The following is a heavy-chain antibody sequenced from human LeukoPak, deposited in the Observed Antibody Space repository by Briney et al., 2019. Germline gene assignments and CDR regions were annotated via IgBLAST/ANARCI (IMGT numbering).Heavy chain of an antibody. CDR3: AKPPGSRMYTVPS. CDR1: GFTFSSYS. V-gene: IGHV3-23*01. D-gene: IGHD4-17*01. CDR2: ISGSGGST. J-gene: IGHJ4*02. Sequence: GGSLRLSCAATGFTFSSYSMSWVRQAPGKGLEWVSAISGSGGSTYYTDSVKGRFTISRDNSKNTLYLQMNSLRAEDTAVYYCAKPPGSRMYTVPSGGQGTLVTVSS.